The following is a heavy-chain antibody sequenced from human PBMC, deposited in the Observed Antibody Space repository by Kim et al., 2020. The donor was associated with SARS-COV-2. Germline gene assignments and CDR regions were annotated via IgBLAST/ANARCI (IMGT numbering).Heavy chain of an antibody. CDR3: AKGGYYDILTGPDY. D-gene: IGHD3-9*01. Sequence: DSVKGRFTISRDNSKNTLYLQMNSLRAEDTAVYYCAKGGYYDILTGPDYWGQGTLVTISS. V-gene: IGHV3-30*02. J-gene: IGHJ4*02.